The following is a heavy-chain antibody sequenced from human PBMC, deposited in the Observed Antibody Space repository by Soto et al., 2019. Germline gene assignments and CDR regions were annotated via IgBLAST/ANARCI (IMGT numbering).Heavy chain of an antibody. J-gene: IGHJ5*02. Sequence: SVKVSCKASGGTFSSYAISWVRQAPGQGLEWMGGIIPIFGTANYAQKFQGRVTITADESTSTAYMELSSLRSEDTAVYYCARHLSGYCGGDCYSPGWFDPWGQGTLVTVSS. V-gene: IGHV1-69*13. CDR2: IIPIFGTA. D-gene: IGHD2-21*02. CDR1: GGTFSSYA. CDR3: ARHLSGYCGGDCYSPGWFDP.